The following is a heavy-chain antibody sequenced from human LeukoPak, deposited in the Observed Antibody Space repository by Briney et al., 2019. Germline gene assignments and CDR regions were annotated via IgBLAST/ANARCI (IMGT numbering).Heavy chain of an antibody. CDR2: TYYRSKWFN. CDR1: GDSVSSNSVA. D-gene: IGHD6-13*01. J-gene: IGHJ4*02. Sequence: PSQTLSLTCAISGDSVSSNSVAWHCIRQSPSRGLEWLGRTYYRSKWFNDYVASVKSRIIINPDTSKNQFSLQLNSVTPEDTAVYYCARTKGLKDGIAATDYWGQGTLVTVSS. CDR3: ARTKGLKDGIAATDY. V-gene: IGHV6-1*01.